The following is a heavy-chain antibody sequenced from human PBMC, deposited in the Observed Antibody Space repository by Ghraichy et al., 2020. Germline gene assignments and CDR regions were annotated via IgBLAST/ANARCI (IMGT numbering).Heavy chain of an antibody. D-gene: IGHD5-24*01. Sequence: SLNISCGASGFTFSSYEMMWIRQPPGEGLEWVSYINPSGGTKSYADSVKGRFTVSRDNAKNSLFLQMNSLRADDTAIYYCAREGGDGYNFDYWGQGTLVTVSS. V-gene: IGHV3-48*03. CDR3: AREGGDGYNFDY. CDR2: INPSGGTK. J-gene: IGHJ4*02. CDR1: GFTFSSYE.